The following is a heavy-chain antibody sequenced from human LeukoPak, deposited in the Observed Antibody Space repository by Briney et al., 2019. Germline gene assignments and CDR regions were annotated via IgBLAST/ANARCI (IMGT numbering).Heavy chain of an antibody. CDR3: ARAPYYYDSSSYYHFDY. Sequence: PGRSLRLSCAASGFTFSSYGMHWVRQAPGKGLEWVAVIWYDGSNKYHADSVKGRFTISRDNSKNTLYLQMNSLRDEDTAVYYCARAPYYYDSSSYYHFDYWGQGTLVTVSS. D-gene: IGHD3-22*01. V-gene: IGHV3-33*01. CDR1: GFTFSSYG. J-gene: IGHJ4*02. CDR2: IWYDGSNK.